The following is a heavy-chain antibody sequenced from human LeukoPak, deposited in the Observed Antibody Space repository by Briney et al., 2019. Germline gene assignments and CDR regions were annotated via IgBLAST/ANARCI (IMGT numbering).Heavy chain of an antibody. D-gene: IGHD3-22*01. CDR3: ARDSGKYYYDSSGNDVFDI. Sequence: SETLSLTCSVSGGSISNISYYWGWIRQPPGKGLEWIGSIYYGGSTYYNPSLKSRVTISLDTSKNQFSLKLSSVTAADTAVYYCARDSGKYYYDSSGNDVFDIWGQGTMVTVSS. CDR1: GGSISNISYY. CDR2: IYYGGST. J-gene: IGHJ3*02. V-gene: IGHV4-39*02.